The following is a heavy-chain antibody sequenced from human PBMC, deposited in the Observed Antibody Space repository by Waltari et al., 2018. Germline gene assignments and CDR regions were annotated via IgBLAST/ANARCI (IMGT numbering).Heavy chain of an antibody. CDR2: INPNGGDT. D-gene: IGHD1-7*01. Sequence: QVQLVQSGAEVEKPGASVKVACKTSGYTFTGHYIYWVRQAPGQGLEWREWINPNGGDTNYAQKFQGRVTMTRDTSISTAYVELKRLRSDDTAGYYCARARRYNWNYDAFDIWGQGTMVTVSS. J-gene: IGHJ3*02. V-gene: IGHV1-2*02. CDR3: ARARRYNWNYDAFDI. CDR1: GYTFTGHY.